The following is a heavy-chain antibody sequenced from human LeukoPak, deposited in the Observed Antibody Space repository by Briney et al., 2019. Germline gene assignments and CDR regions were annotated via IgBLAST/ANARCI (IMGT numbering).Heavy chain of an antibody. D-gene: IGHD2-2*01. Sequence: VASVKVSCKASGYTFTSYGISWVRQAPGQGLEWMGWISAYNGNTKYAQKFQGRVTMTTDTSTSTVYMELRSLRSDDTAIYYCAREYQLLTGAFDIWGQGTMVTISS. CDR3: AREYQLLTGAFDI. V-gene: IGHV1-18*01. CDR1: GYTFTSYG. J-gene: IGHJ3*02. CDR2: ISAYNGNT.